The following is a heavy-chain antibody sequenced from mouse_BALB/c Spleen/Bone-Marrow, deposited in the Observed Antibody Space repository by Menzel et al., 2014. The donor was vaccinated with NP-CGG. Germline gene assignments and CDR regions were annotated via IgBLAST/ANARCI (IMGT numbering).Heavy chain of an antibody. D-gene: IGHD1-1*01. CDR1: GYKFTSYV. J-gene: IGHJ2*01. Sequence: VQLQQSGPELVKPGASVKMSCMASGYKFTSYVMHWVKQKPGQGLEWIGHINPFNDGIEYNEKFKVKATLTSDKSSIPAYMELSSLTSEDSAFDDCARGTTVGWDYWGQGTTLTVSS. CDR2: INPFNDGI. V-gene: IGHV1-14*01. CDR3: ARGTTVGWDY.